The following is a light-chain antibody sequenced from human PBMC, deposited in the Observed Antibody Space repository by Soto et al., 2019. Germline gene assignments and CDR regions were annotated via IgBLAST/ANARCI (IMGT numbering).Light chain of an antibody. J-gene: IGLJ3*02. CDR2: KDT. CDR1: ALPKQY. CDR3: QSADSSGTYCV. V-gene: IGLV3-25*03. Sequence: SYELTQPPSVSVSPGQKARISCSGDALPKQYAYWYQQKPGQAPVLVIYKDTERPSGIPERFSGSSSGTTVTLTISGVQAEDEADYYCQSADSSGTYCVFGGGTKLTVL.